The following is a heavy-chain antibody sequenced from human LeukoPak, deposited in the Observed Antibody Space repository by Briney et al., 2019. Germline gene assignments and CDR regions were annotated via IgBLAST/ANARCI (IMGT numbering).Heavy chain of an antibody. CDR1: GGPFSGYY. CDR2: INHSGSA. D-gene: IGHD4-11*01. Sequence: PSETVSLTCAVSGGPFSGYYWTWIRQPPGKGLEWIGEINHSGSANYNPSLMSRVTISLDTSKNHFSLNLSSVTAADTAVYYCARGQGTVTTHWGQGTLVTVSS. J-gene: IGHJ4*02. CDR3: ARGQGTVTTH. V-gene: IGHV4-34*01.